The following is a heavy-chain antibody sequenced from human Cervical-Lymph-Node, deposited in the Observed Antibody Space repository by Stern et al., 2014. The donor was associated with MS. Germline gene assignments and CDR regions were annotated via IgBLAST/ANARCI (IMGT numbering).Heavy chain of an antibody. CDR2: IIPILGIA. D-gene: IGHD6-19*01. Sequence: QLVQSGAEVKKPGSSVKVSCKASGGTFSSYTISWVRQAPGQGLEWMGRIIPILGIANYAQKFQGRVTITADKSTSTAYMELSRLRSEDTAVYYCAGTPPPLAVAGLDYWGQGTLVTVSS. CDR3: AGTPPPLAVAGLDY. J-gene: IGHJ4*02. CDR1: GGTFSSYT. V-gene: IGHV1-69*09.